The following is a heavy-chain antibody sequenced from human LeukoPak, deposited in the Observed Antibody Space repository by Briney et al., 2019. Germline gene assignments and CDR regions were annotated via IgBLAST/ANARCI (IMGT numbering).Heavy chain of an antibody. CDR3: ARDNGNDIAAAGDYFDY. V-gene: IGHV4-39*07. CDR2: IYYSGST. J-gene: IGHJ4*02. CDR1: GGSISSSSYY. D-gene: IGHD6-13*01. Sequence: SETLSLTCTVSGGSISSSSYYWGWIRQPPGKGLEWIGSIYYSGSTYYNPSLKSRVTISVDTSKNQFSLKLSSVTAADTAVYYCARDNGNDIAAAGDYFDYWGQGTLVTVSS.